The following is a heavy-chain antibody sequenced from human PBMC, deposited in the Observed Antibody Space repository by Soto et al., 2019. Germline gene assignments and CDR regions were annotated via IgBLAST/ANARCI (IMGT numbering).Heavy chain of an antibody. CDR2: IIPVFGTT. Sequence: QEQLVQSGPEVKKPGSSVKVSCKDSGGLFSSFAISWARQAPGQGLEWLGGIIPVFGTTNYAEKFQDRVTITADESTNTAYMELSSLTSGDTAMYYCARGGGPYVWFNEFWGQGTLVTVSS. CDR3: ARGGGPYVWFNEF. V-gene: IGHV1-69*01. D-gene: IGHD3-16*01. J-gene: IGHJ4*02. CDR1: GGLFSSFA.